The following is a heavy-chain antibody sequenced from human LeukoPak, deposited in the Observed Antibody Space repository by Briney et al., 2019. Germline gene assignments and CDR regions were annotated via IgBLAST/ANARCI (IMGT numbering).Heavy chain of an antibody. V-gene: IGHV4-59*08. CDR1: GGSISSYY. CDR3: ACLHCDYVGY. Sequence: SETLSLTCTVSGGSISSYYWSWIRQPPGKGLEWIGYIYYSGSTNYNPSLKSRVTISVDTSKNQFSLKLSSVTAADTAVYYCACLHCDYVGYWGQGTLVTVSS. D-gene: IGHD2-21*01. J-gene: IGHJ4*02. CDR2: IYYSGST.